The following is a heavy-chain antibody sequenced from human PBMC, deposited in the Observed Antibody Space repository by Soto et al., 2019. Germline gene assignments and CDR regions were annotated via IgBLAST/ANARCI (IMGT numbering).Heavy chain of an antibody. CDR3: ARDFGMVVTAIPFDY. Sequence: ASVKVSCKASGYTFTSYGISWVRQAPGQGLEWMGWISACNGNTNYAQKLQGRVTMTTDTSTSTAYMELRSLRSDDTAVYYCARDFGMVVTAIPFDYWGQGTLVTVSS. V-gene: IGHV1-18*01. D-gene: IGHD2-21*02. CDR2: ISACNGNT. J-gene: IGHJ4*02. CDR1: GYTFTSYG.